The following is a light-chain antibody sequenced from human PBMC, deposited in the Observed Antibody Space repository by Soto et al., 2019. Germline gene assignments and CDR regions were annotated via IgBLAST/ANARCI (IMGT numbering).Light chain of an antibody. V-gene: IGLV1-51*01. Sequence: QSVLTQPPSVSAAPGQKVTISCSGSSSNIGNNYVSWYQQLPGTAPKLLIYDNNKRPSVIPDRFSGSKSGTSATLGITGLETGDEADYYCGTWDSSLGAVVFGGGTKLTVL. CDR3: GTWDSSLGAVV. J-gene: IGLJ2*01. CDR1: SSNIGNNY. CDR2: DNN.